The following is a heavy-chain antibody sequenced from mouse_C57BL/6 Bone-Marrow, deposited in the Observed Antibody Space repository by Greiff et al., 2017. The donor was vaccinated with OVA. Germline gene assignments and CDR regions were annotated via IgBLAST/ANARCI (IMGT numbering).Heavy chain of an antibody. CDR2: IDPSDSYT. CDR1: GYTFTSYW. V-gene: IGHV1-50*01. CDR3: ARGGGY. J-gene: IGHJ2*01. Sequence: QVQLQQSGAELVKPGASVKLSCKASGYTFTSYWMQWVKQRPGQGLEWIGEIDPSDSYTNYNQKFKGKATLTVDTSSSTAYMQLSSLTSEDSAVYYCARGGGYWGQGTTLTVSS.